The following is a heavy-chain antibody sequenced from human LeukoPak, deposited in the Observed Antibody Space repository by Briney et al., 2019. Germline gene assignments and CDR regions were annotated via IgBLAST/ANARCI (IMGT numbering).Heavy chain of an antibody. Sequence: SETLSLTCTVSGGSISSGGYYWSWLRQHPGKGLEWIGYIYYSGSTYYNPSLKSRVTISVDTSKNQFSLKRSSVTAADTAVYYCARGIAAADHFDYWGQGTLVTVSS. CDR1: GGSISSGGYY. CDR2: IYYSGST. D-gene: IGHD6-13*01. J-gene: IGHJ4*02. CDR3: ARGIAAADHFDY. V-gene: IGHV4-31*03.